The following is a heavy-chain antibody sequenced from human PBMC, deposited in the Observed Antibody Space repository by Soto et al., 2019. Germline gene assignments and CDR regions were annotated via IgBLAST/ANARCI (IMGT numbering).Heavy chain of an antibody. J-gene: IGHJ6*03. CDR1: GYTFTSYG. Sequence: ASVKVSCKGSGYTFTSYGISWVRQAPGQGLEWMGWISAYNGNTNYAQKLQGRVTMTTDTSTSTAYMELRSLRSDDTAVYYCVRDASNGDSNLYYYYYYMDVWGKGTTVTVSS. D-gene: IGHD4-17*01. CDR3: VRDASNGDSNLYYYYYYMDV. V-gene: IGHV1-18*01. CDR2: ISAYNGNT.